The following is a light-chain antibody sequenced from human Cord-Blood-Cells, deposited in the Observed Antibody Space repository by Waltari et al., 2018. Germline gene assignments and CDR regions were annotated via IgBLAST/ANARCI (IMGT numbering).Light chain of an antibody. CDR3: QQYYSTPLT. CDR2: WAS. J-gene: IGKJ4*01. CDR1: QSVLYSSNNKNY. V-gene: IGKV4-1*01. Sequence: DIVMTQSPDSLAVSLGERATINCKSSQSVLYSSNNKNYLAWYQQKQGQPPKLLIYWASTRESGVPDRFSCSGSGTDFTLTISSLQAEDVAVYYCQQYYSTPLTFGGGTKVEIK.